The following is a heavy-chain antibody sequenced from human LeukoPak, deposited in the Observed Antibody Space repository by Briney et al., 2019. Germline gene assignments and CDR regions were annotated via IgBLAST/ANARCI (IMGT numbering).Heavy chain of an antibody. J-gene: IGHJ1*01. CDR2: IKQDGSEK. Sequence: PGGSLRLSCAASGFTFSSYWMSWVRQAPGKGLEWVANIKQDGSEKYYVDSVKGRFTISRDNAKNSLYLQMNSLRAEDTAVYYCARDLRPWLPLPQHWGQGTLVTVFS. CDR1: GFTFSSYW. CDR3: ARDLRPWLPLPQH. D-gene: IGHD5-12*01. V-gene: IGHV3-7*01.